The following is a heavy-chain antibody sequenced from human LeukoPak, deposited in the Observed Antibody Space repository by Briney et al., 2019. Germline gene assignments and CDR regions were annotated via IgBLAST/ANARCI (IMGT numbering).Heavy chain of an antibody. Sequence: SETLSLTCTVSGGSISSSTYYWGWLRQPRGRGREWLGSMYYTGRTYDNTSLKRRVTISANTTKNQFSRKKTVVTAADPAVYSCARELGYRYGPLDYWGQGTLVTVSS. CDR1: GGSISSSTYY. V-gene: IGHV4-39*01. J-gene: IGHJ4*02. CDR2: MYYTGRT. CDR3: ARELGYRYGPLDY. D-gene: IGHD5-18*01.